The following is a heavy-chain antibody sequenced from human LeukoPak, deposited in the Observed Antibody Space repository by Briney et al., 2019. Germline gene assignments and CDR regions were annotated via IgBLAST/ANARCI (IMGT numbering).Heavy chain of an antibody. D-gene: IGHD3-10*01. CDR2: MNPNSGNT. Sequence: ASVKVSCKASGYTFTSYDINWVRQATGQGLEWMGWMNPNSGNTGYAQKFQGRVTMTRNTSISTAYMELSSLRSEDTAVYYCARTYMVRGVIITWVVRRDAFDIWGQGTMVTVSS. CDR3: ARTYMVRGVIITWVVRRDAFDI. J-gene: IGHJ3*02. CDR1: GYTFTSYD. V-gene: IGHV1-8*01.